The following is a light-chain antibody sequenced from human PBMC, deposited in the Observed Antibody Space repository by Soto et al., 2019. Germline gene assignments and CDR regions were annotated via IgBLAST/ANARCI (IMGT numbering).Light chain of an antibody. CDR2: EVS. Sequence: QSVLTQPPSASGSPGQSVTISCTGTSSDVGRYNYISWYQQRPGKAPKLIIYEVSKRPSGVPDRLSGFKYGNTASLTVSGLQAEDEADYYCFSHRSGDSHVFGTGTKVTVL. V-gene: IGLV2-8*01. CDR3: FSHRSGDSHV. J-gene: IGLJ1*01. CDR1: SSDVGRYNY.